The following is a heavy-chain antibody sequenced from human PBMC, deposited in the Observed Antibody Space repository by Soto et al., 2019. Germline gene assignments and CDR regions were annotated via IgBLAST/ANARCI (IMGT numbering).Heavy chain of an antibody. CDR3: ARGDDDYSNYDYFDY. CDR2: ISSSSSYI. CDR1: GFTFSSYS. J-gene: IGHJ4*02. V-gene: IGHV3-21*01. D-gene: IGHD4-4*01. Sequence: GGSLRLSCAASGFTFSSYSMNWVRQAPGKGLEWVSSISSSSSYIYYADSVKGRFTISRDNAKNSLYLQMNSLRAEDTAVYYCARGDDDYSNYDYFDYWGQGTLVTVSS.